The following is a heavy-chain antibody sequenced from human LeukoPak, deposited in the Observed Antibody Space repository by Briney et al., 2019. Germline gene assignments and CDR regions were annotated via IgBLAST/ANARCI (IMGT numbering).Heavy chain of an antibody. CDR2: INHSRST. V-gene: IGHV4-34*01. J-gene: IGHJ4*02. D-gene: IGHD6-19*01. CDR3: ARGRQWLVQGYFDY. CDR1: GGSISSYY. Sequence: SETLSLTCTVSGGSISSYYWTWIRQPPGKGLEWIGEINHSRSTKYSPSLKSRVTISVDTSKNQFSLKLSSVTAADTAVYYCARGRQWLVQGYFDYWGRGTLVTVSS.